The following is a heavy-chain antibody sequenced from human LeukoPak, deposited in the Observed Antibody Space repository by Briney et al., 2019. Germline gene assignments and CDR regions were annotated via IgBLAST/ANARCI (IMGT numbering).Heavy chain of an antibody. CDR3: AKGKYYDILTGYQYYFDY. D-gene: IGHD3-9*01. Sequence: GRSLRLSCAASGFTFDDYAMHWVRQAPGKGLEWVSAISGSGGSTYYADSVKGRFTISRDNSKNTLYLQMNSLRAEDTAVYYCAKGKYYDILTGYQYYFDYWGQGTLVTVSS. V-gene: IGHV3-23*01. CDR2: ISGSGGST. J-gene: IGHJ4*02. CDR1: GFTFDDYA.